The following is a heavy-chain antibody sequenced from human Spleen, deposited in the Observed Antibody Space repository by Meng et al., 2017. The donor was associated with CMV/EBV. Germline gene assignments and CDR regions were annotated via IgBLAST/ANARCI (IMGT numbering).Heavy chain of an antibody. CDR2: VYYSGST. J-gene: IGHJ4*02. CDR1: GGSISSSSYY. D-gene: IGHD3-10*01. V-gene: IGHV4-39*02. Sequence: SETLSLTCTVSGGSISSSSYYWGWIRQPPGKGPEWIGTVYYSGSTYYNPSLKSRATLFVETSKNEFSMKLTSVTAADTAVYYCTRDGGGDYYGSGKPNDYWGQGTLVTVSS. CDR3: TRDGGGDYYGSGKPNDY.